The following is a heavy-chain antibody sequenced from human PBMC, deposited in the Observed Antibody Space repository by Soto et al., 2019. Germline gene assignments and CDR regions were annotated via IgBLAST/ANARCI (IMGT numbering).Heavy chain of an antibody. CDR2: ISAYNGNT. V-gene: IGHV1-18*01. Sequence: QVQLVQSGAEVKKPGASVKVSCKASGYTFTSYGISCVRQAPGQGLEWMGWISAYNGNTNYAQKLQGRVTMTTDPSTSTAYMELRSLRPDDTAVYYGDRGYCSCGSGYPFDYWGQGTLVTVSS. CDR3: DRGYCSCGSGYPFDY. CDR1: GYTFTSYG. J-gene: IGHJ4*02. D-gene: IGHD2-15*01.